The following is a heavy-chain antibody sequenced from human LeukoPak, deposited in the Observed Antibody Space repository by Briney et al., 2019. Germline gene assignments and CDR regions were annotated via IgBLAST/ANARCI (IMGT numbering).Heavy chain of an antibody. CDR3: AKDIRSSGWSKYSDY. CDR1: GFTFSSYA. D-gene: IGHD6-19*01. Sequence: KTGGSLRLSCAASGFTFSSYAMSWVRQAPGKGLGWVSTISGSGGSTYYADPVKGRFTISRDNPKNTLYLQMNSLRAEDTAVYCCAKDIRSSGWSKYSDYWGQGTLVTVS. CDR2: ISGSGGST. V-gene: IGHV3-23*01. J-gene: IGHJ4*02.